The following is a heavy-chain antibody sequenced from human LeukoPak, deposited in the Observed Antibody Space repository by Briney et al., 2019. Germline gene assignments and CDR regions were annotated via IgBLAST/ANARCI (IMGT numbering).Heavy chain of an antibody. CDR1: GFTFSSYS. V-gene: IGHV3-48*01. Sequence: GGSLRLSCADSGFTFSSYSMNWVRQAPGKGLKWVSYISSSSSTIYYADSVRGRFTISRDNAKNSLYLQMNSLRAEDTAVYYCARDKTRWVQFDAFDFWGQGTMVTVSS. CDR3: ARDKTRWVQFDAFDF. J-gene: IGHJ3*01. CDR2: ISSSSSTI. D-gene: IGHD5-24*01.